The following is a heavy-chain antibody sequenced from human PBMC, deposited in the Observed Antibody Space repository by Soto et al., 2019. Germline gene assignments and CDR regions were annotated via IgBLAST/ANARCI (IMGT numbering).Heavy chain of an antibody. CDR3: ARDPLALRQENNCFDP. CDR1: GYTFTHYG. CDR2: ISAYNGNK. J-gene: IGHJ5*02. V-gene: IGHV1-18*01. Sequence: QVQLVQSGAEVKKPGASVKVSCKASGYTFTHYGISWVRQAPGQGLEWMGWISAYNGNKNYAQKLQGRATMTKDTSTRTAYMELRSLISDDTAVYYCARDPLALRQENNCFDPWGQGTLVTVSS. D-gene: IGHD6-6*01.